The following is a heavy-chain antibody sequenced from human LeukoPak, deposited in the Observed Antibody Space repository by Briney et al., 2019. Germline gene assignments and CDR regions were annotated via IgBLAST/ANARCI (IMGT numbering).Heavy chain of an antibody. V-gene: IGHV3-73*01. D-gene: IGHD3-9*01. CDR1: GFTFSGSA. Sequence: GGSLRLSCAASGFTFSGSALHWVRQASGKGLEWVGRIRSKANSYATAYAASVKGRFTISRDDSKNTAYLQMNSLKTEDTAVYYCTRQVPYPTGAFDIWGQGTMVTVSS. CDR2: IRSKANSYAT. CDR3: TRQVPYPTGAFDI. J-gene: IGHJ3*02.